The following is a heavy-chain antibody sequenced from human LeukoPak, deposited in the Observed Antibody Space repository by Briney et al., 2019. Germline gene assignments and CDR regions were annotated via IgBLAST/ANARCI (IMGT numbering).Heavy chain of an antibody. CDR1: GYTFTDYH. D-gene: IGHD4-17*01. CDR2: INPNSGGT. Sequence: ASVKVSCKASGYTFTDYHIHWVRQAPGQGLEWMGWINPNSGGTNYAQNFQGRVTMTRDTSISTAYMELSRLTYDNTAIYYCARGSGATVTIAGPHDYWGQGTLVTVSS. J-gene: IGHJ4*02. V-gene: IGHV1-2*02. CDR3: ARGSGATVTIAGPHDY.